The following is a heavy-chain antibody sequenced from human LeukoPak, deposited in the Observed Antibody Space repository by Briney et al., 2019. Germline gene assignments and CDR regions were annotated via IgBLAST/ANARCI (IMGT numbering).Heavy chain of an antibody. V-gene: IGHV3-7*01. J-gene: IGHJ3*02. CDR2: INGDGSKN. D-gene: IGHD2/OR15-2a*01. CDR1: GFTFNNYW. CDR3: ARKGGIYCNDGCFHDAFDI. Sequence: PGGSLRLSCAAAGFTFNNYWMNWVRQAPGKGLEWVAYINGDGSKNNSVDSVKGRFTISRDNAKNSLYLQMNSLRGEDTAVYYCARKGGIYCNDGCFHDAFDIWGQGTTVTVSS.